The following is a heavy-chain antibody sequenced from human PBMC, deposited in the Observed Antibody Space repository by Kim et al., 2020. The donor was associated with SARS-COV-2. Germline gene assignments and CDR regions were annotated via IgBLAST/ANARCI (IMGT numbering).Heavy chain of an antibody. Sequence: TSYAQKFQGRVTMTRDTSTSTVYMELSSLRSEDTAVYYCARQPLHRFVDYWGQGTLVTVSS. D-gene: IGHD4-4*01. CDR2: T. J-gene: IGHJ4*02. CDR3: ARQPLHRFVDY. V-gene: IGHV1-46*01.